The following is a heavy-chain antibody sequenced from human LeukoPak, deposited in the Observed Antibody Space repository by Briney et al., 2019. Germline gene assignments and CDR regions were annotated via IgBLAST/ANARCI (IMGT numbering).Heavy chain of an antibody. CDR1: GFTFSSYW. Sequence: GGSLRLSCAASGFTFSSYWMHWVRQAPGKGLVWVSAISGSGGSTYYADSVKGRFTISRDNSKNTLYLQMNSLRAEDTAVYYCAKSEDYDILTGYYPLDYWGQGTLVTVSS. D-gene: IGHD3-9*01. J-gene: IGHJ4*02. V-gene: IGHV3-23*01. CDR2: ISGSGGST. CDR3: AKSEDYDILTGYYPLDY.